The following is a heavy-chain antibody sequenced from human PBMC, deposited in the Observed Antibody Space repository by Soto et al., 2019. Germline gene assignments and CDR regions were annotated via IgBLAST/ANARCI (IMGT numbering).Heavy chain of an antibody. CDR2: IGSSSSYT. J-gene: IGHJ4*02. D-gene: IGHD3-22*01. CDR1: GFPFSDYY. CDR3: ARRRPTGYYNY. Sequence: PGGSLRLSCAASGFPFSDYYMSWIRQAPGKGLEWVSSIGSSSSYTNYADSVKGRFTISRDNAKNSLYLPMNSLRAEDTAVYYCARRRPTGYYNYWGQGTLVTVSA. V-gene: IGHV3-11*03.